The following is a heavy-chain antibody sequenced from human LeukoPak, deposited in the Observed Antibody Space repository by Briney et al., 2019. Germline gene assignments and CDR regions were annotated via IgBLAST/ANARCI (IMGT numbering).Heavy chain of an antibody. CDR3: ASVRRDGYPFDY. V-gene: IGHV4-59*01. CDR1: GGSITTYF. J-gene: IGHJ4*02. Sequence: SVTLSLTCTVSGGSITTYFWSWIRQPPGKGLEWIGYIYYIGSTNYNPSLKSRVTISVDTSKNQFSLKLSSVTAADTAVYYCASVRRDGYPFDYWGQGTLVTVSS. D-gene: IGHD5-24*01. CDR2: IYYIGST.